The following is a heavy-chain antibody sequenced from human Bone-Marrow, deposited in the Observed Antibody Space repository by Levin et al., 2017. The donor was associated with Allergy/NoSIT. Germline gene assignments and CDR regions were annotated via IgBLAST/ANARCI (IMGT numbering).Heavy chain of an antibody. CDR2: ISATGGTI. J-gene: IGHJ5*01. CDR3: VKESHSGSTGGRWVKNGFDS. V-gene: IGHV3-23*01. D-gene: IGHD3-10*01. Sequence: GESLKISCAASGFMFIDYAMSWVRQAPGKGLEWVSGISATGGTIYYADSVKGRFTISRDNSKKTLFLQMNSLRAQDTAAYYRVKESHSGSTGGRWVKNGFDSWGQGTLVTVSA. CDR1: GFMFIDYA.